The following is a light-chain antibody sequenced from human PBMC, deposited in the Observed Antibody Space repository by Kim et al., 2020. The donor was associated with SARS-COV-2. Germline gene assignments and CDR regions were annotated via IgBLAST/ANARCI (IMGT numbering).Light chain of an antibody. V-gene: IGKV3-20*01. J-gene: IGKJ1*01. CDR2: GAG. CDR1: QSVTSRY. CDR3: QQYGSPPWT. Sequence: SPGQRASLSCSASQSVTSRYLAWYQQKPGQAPRLLIYGAGSRSTDIPDRFSCSGSGTDFTLTISRLEPEDFGVYFCQQYGSPPWTFGQGTKVDIK.